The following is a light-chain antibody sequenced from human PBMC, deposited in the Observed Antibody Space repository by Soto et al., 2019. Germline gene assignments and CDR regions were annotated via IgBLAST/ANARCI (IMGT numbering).Light chain of an antibody. J-gene: IGKJ4*01. CDR2: GAS. CDR1: QSVSTSY. CDR3: QQYGSVPLT. Sequence: EIVLTQSPGTLSLSPGERATLSCRASQSVSTSYLAWYQQKPGQAPRLLIYGASSRATGIPDRFSGSGSGADFTLISSRLEPEEFAVYYCQQYGSVPLTFGGGTKVEIK. V-gene: IGKV3-20*01.